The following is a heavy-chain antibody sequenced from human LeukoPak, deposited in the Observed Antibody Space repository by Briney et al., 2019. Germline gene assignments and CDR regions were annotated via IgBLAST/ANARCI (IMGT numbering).Heavy chain of an antibody. J-gene: IGHJ4*02. CDR2: VSGGGGGT. CDR1: GFTFSTYA. CDR3: ARSARFYFDY. V-gene: IGHV3-23*01. Sequence: GGSLRLSCAATGFTFSTYAMSWVRQAPGKGRKWVSTVSGGGGGTYFADSVKGRFTISRDNSKNTMYLQMNSLRAEDTAIYYCARSARFYFDYWGQGTQVTVSS.